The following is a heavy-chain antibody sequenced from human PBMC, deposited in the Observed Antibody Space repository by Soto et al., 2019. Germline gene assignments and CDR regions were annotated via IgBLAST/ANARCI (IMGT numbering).Heavy chain of an antibody. J-gene: IGHJ4*02. D-gene: IGHD6-6*01. CDR2: INPSGGST. Sequence: ASVKVSCKASGYTFTSYYMHWVRQAPGQGLEWMGIINPSGGSTSYAQKFQGRVTMTRDTSTSTVYMELSSLRSEDTAVYYCAKDYNIAVRPSVYYFEYWGQGTLVTVSS. CDR3: AKDYNIAVRPSVYYFEY. V-gene: IGHV1-46*01. CDR1: GYTFTSYY.